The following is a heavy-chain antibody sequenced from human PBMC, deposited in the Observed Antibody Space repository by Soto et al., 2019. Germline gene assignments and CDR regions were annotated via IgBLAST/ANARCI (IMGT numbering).Heavy chain of an antibody. CDR3: ARHHSHSTHRYFDWSTPLYYFDY. CDR2: IYYSGST. V-gene: IGHV4-59*08. J-gene: IGHJ4*02. CDR1: GGSISSYY. Sequence: SQTLSLTCTVSGGSISSYYWSWIRQPPGKGLEWIGYIYYSGSTNYNPSLKSRVTISVDTSKNQFSLKLSSVTAADTAVYYCARHHSHSTHRYFDWSTPLYYFDYWGQGTLVTVSS. D-gene: IGHD3-9*01.